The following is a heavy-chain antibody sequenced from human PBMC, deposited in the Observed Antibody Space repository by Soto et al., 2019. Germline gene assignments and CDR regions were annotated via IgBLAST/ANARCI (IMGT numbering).Heavy chain of an antibody. CDR1: GGSFSGYY. CDR3: ARGLGGVRGSSSWSRIPGGGNWFDP. CDR2: INHSGST. Sequence: QVQLQQWGAGLLKPSETLSLTCAVYGGSFSGYYWSWIRQPPGKGLEWIGEINHSGSTNYNPSLKSRVTISVDTSKNQFSLKLSSVTAADTAVYYCARGLGGVRGSSSWSRIPGGGNWFDPWGQGTLVTVSS. J-gene: IGHJ5*02. D-gene: IGHD6-13*01. V-gene: IGHV4-34*01.